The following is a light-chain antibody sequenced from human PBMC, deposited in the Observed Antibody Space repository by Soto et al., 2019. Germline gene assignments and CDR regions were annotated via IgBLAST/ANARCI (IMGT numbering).Light chain of an antibody. J-gene: IGKJ4*01. CDR2: AAS. V-gene: IGKV1-5*01. Sequence: DIQMTQSPSSLSASVGDRVTITCRASQSISSYLNWYQQKPGKAPKLLIYAASSLQSGVPSRFSGSGSGTEFTLTISSLQPDDIATYYCQQYNSYSPLTFGGGTKVDI. CDR1: QSISSY. CDR3: QQYNSYSPLT.